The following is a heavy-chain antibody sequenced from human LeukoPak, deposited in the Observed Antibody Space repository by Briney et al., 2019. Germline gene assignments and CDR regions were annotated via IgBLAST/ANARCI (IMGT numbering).Heavy chain of an antibody. CDR1: GYSISSGYY. J-gene: IGHJ5*02. CDR3: ARAYSSSWYLNWFDP. D-gene: IGHD6-13*01. CDR2: FYHSGST. V-gene: IGHV4-38-2*02. Sequence: KPSETLSLTCTVSGYSISSGYYWGWIRHPPGKGLEWIGSFYHSGSTYYNPSLKSRVTISVDTSKNQFSLKLSSVTAADTAIYYCARAYSSSWYLNWFDPWGQGTLVTVSS.